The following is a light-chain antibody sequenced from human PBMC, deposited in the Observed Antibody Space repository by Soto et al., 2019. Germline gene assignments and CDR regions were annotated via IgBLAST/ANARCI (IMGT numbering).Light chain of an antibody. V-gene: IGKV3-20*01. CDR2: GAS. CDR1: QSVSNSQ. Sequence: EIVLAQSPGTLSLSPGERATLSCRASQSVSNSQLAWYQQKPGQAPRLLIYGASSRATGIPDRFSGSGTGTDFNLSINRLEPEDVSVYYCQQYARSPLTFGGGTKIEIK. CDR3: QQYARSPLT. J-gene: IGKJ4*01.